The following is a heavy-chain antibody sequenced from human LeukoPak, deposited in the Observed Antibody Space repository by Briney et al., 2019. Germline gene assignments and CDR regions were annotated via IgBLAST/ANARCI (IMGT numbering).Heavy chain of an antibody. V-gene: IGHV4-39*01. CDR2: LYYSGST. CDR1: GGSISSSSYY. CDR3: ATAYCSGGSCPYYFDY. Sequence: PSETLSLTCTVSGGSISSSSYYWGWIRQSPGKGLEWIGTLYYSGSTYYNPSLKSRVTISVDTSKNQFPLKLSSVTAADTAVYYCATAYCSGGSCPYYFDYWGQGTLVTVSS. J-gene: IGHJ4*02. D-gene: IGHD2-15*01.